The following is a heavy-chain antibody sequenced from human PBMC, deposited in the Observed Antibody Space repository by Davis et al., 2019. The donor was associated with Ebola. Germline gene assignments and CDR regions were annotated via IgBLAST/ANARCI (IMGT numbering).Heavy chain of an antibody. D-gene: IGHD6-13*01. CDR2: MNPNSGNT. V-gene: IGHV1-8*03. J-gene: IGHJ5*02. CDR3: ARGAADPRGWFDP. CDR1: GYTFTSYD. Sequence: ASVKVSCKASGYTFTSYDINWVRQATGQGLEWMGWMNPNSGNTGYAQKFQGRVTITRNTSISTAYMELSSLRSEDTAVYYCARGAADPRGWFDPWGQGTLVTVSS.